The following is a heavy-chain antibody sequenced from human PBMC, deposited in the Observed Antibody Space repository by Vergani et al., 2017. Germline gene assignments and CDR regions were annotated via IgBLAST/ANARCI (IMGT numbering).Heavy chain of an antibody. CDR3: ASYGNYGSWVDP. Sequence: VQLVESGGGLVKPGGSLRLSCAASGFTFSSYSMNWVRQAPGKGLEWVSSISSSSSYIYYADSVKGRFTISRDNAKNSLYLQMNSLRAEDTAVYYCASYGNYGSWVDPWGQGTLVTVSS. D-gene: IGHD4-11*01. V-gene: IGHV3-21*01. J-gene: IGHJ5*02. CDR1: GFTFSSYS. CDR2: ISSSSSYI.